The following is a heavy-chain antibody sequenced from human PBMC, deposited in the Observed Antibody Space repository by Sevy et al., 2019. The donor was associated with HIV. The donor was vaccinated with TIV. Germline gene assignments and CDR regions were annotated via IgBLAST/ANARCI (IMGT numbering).Heavy chain of an antibody. D-gene: IGHD3-22*01. CDR3: ARDKAEFSSGLKYFEY. V-gene: IGHV1-69*13. CDR1: GGTFSTYS. J-gene: IGHJ4*02. Sequence: ASVKVSCKASGGTFSTYSINWVRQAPGQGLEWMGGTIPLFATADYAQKFQGRVTITADESTSTVYMDLSSLRSEDTAVYYCARDKAEFSSGLKYFEYWGQGTLVTVSS. CDR2: TIPLFATA.